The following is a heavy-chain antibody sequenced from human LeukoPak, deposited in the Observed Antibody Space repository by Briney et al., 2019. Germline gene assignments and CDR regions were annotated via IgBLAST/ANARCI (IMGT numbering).Heavy chain of an antibody. CDR3: ARQTGSRLFILP. V-gene: IGHV4-39*01. Sequence: KSSETLSHTCTVSGVSISSSNSYWGWIRQPPGKGLEWIGSIYYSGNTYYNASLKSQVSISIDTSKNQFSLRLTSVTAADTAVYYCARQTGSRLFILPGGQGTLVTVSS. J-gene: IGHJ4*02. CDR2: IYYSGNT. CDR1: GVSISSSNSY. D-gene: IGHD3/OR15-3a*01.